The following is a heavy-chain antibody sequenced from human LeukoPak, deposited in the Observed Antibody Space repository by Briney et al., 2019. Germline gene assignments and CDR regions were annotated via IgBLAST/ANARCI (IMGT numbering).Heavy chain of an antibody. D-gene: IGHD4-17*01. CDR1: GFNVSSNY. V-gene: IGHV3-53*01. Sequence: GGSLRLSCAASGFNVSSNYMSWVRQAPGKGLEWVSVIYSGGSTYYADSVKGRFTISRDNSKNTLYLQMNSLRAEDTAVYYCARDQTVPPGDAFDIWGQGTMVTVSS. J-gene: IGHJ3*02. CDR2: IYSGGST. CDR3: ARDQTVPPGDAFDI.